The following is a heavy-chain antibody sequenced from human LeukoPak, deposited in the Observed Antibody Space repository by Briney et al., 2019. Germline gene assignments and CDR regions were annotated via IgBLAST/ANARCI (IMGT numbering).Heavy chain of an antibody. D-gene: IGHD3-3*01. J-gene: IGHJ6*02. CDR3: AKDKRFLEWSPRNGMDV. Sequence: GGSLRLSCAASGFTFSSYGMHWVRQAPGKGLEWVAVISYDGSNKYYADSVKGRFTISRDNSKNTLYLQMNGLRAEDTAVYYCAKDKRFLEWSPRNGMDVWGQGTTVTVSS. CDR1: GFTFSSYG. CDR2: ISYDGSNK. V-gene: IGHV3-30*18.